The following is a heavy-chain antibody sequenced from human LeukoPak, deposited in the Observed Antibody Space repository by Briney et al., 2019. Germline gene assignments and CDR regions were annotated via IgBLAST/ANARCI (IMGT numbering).Heavy chain of an antibody. CDR3: ARVTTVTTYYYYGMDV. D-gene: IGHD4-17*01. CDR1: GGSISSYY. V-gene: IGHV4-59*01. J-gene: IGHJ6*02. Sequence: SETLSLTCTVSGGSISSYYWSWIRQPPGKGLEWIGYIYYSGSTNYNPSLKSRVTISVDTSKNQFFLKLSSVTAADTAVYYCARVTTVTTYYYYGMDVWGQGTTVTVSS. CDR2: IYYSGST.